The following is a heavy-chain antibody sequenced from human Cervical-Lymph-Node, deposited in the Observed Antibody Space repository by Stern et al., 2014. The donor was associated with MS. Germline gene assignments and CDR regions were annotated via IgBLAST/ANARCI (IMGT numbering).Heavy chain of an antibody. CDR1: GFIFSNYG. J-gene: IGHJ4*02. Sequence: QLVQSGGGLVKPGGSLRLSCAASGFIFSNYGMNWVRQAPGKGLEWLSSISSRSSYIFYADSVKGRFTVSRDNAKNSLFLQMNNLRAEDTAVYYCARDDDMSTVTTLFDYWGQGTLVAVSS. CDR3: ARDDDMSTVTTLFDY. CDR2: ISSRSSYI. V-gene: IGHV3-21*01. D-gene: IGHD4-17*01.